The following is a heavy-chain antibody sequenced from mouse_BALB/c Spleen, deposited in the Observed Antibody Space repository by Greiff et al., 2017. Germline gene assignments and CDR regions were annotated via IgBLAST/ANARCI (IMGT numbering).Heavy chain of an antibody. CDR1: GFTFSSYT. D-gene: IGHD2-2*01. CDR3: ARNGYDVGWFAY. Sequence: EVKLVESGGGLVKPGGSLKLSCAASGFTFSSYTMSWVRQTPEKRLEWVATISSGGGNTYYPDSVKGRFTISRDNAKNNLYLQMSSLRSEDTALYYCARNGYDVGWFAYWGQGTLVTVSA. CDR2: ISSGGGNT. V-gene: IGHV5-9*03. J-gene: IGHJ3*01.